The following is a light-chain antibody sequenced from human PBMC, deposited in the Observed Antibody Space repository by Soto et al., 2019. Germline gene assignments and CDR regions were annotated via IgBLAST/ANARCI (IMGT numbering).Light chain of an antibody. CDR3: CSYTSGTAPFV. J-gene: IGLJ1*01. V-gene: IGLV2-14*01. Sequence: QSVLTQPSSVSGCPGQSITISCTGTSTDIGSYNYVSWYQHRPGEAPKLIIYEVANRPSGVSDRFSGSKSGNTASLTISGLQAEDEADYHCCSYTSGTAPFVFGTGTKVTVL. CDR2: EVA. CDR1: STDIGSYNY.